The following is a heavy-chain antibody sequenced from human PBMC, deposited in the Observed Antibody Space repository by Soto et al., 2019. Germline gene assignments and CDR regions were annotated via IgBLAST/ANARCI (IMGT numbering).Heavy chain of an antibody. J-gene: IGHJ4*02. CDR1: VYTFTSSY. CDR3: ASLGGQQLVEPIKYYYDSSGSGIDY. D-gene: IGHD3-22*01. CDR2: INPSGDNT. Sequence: ASVKVSCKASVYTFTSSYMHWLRQAPGQGLEWMGIINPSGDNTNYEQKFQGRVTMTRDTSTNTVYMDLSSLKSEDTAVYYCASLGGQQLVEPIKYYYDSSGSGIDYWGQGTLVTVS. V-gene: IGHV1-46*01.